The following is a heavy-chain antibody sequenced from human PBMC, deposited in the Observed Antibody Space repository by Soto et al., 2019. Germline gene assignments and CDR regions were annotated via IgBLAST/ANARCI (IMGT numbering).Heavy chain of an antibody. J-gene: IGHJ6*03. CDR1: GFTVSSNY. D-gene: IGHD6-13*01. V-gene: IGHV3-66*01. Sequence: GGSLRLSCAASGFTVSSNYMSWVRQAPGKGLEWVSVIYSGGSTYYADSVKGRFTISRDNSKNTLYLQMNSLRAEDTAVYYCAREHQAAAGPVYYYYYMDVWGKGTTVTVSS. CDR3: AREHQAAAGPVYYYYYMDV. CDR2: IYSGGST.